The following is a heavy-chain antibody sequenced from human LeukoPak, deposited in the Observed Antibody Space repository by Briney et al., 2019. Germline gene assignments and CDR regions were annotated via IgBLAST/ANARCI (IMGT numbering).Heavy chain of an antibody. CDR1: GYTFTGYY. V-gene: IGHV1-2*02. Sequence: ASVKVSCKASGYTFTGYYMHWVRQAPGQGLEWMGWINPNSGGTNYAQKFQGRVTMTRDTSISTAYMELSRLRSGDTAVYYCARERVDTAMGTYYFDYWGQGTLVTVSS. J-gene: IGHJ4*02. CDR3: ARERVDTAMGTYYFDY. D-gene: IGHD5-18*01. CDR2: INPNSGGT.